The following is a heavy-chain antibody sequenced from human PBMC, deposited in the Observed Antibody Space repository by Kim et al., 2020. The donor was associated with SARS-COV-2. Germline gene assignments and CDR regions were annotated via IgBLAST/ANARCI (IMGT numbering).Heavy chain of an antibody. V-gene: IGHV3-74*01. J-gene: IGHJ5*02. D-gene: IGHD2-2*03. CDR3: ARAMWILHDNCFDL. Sequence: ASPGKGRFTISRDNAKNTLYLEMNSLKAEDTAMYYGARAMWILHDNCFDLWGQGTMVTVSS.